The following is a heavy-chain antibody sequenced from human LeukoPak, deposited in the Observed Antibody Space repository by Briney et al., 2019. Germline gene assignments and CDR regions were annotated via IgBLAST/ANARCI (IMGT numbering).Heavy chain of an antibody. J-gene: IGHJ4*02. CDR3: ARDRISLLWFAETLDY. CDR1: GYTFTSYA. Sequence: ASVKVSCKASGYTFTSYAMNWVRQAPGQGLEWMGWINTNTGNPTYAQGFTGRFVFSLDTSVSTAYLQISSLKAEDTAVYYCARDRISLLWFAETLDYWGQGTLVTVSS. V-gene: IGHV7-4-1*02. D-gene: IGHD3-10*01. CDR2: INTNTGNP.